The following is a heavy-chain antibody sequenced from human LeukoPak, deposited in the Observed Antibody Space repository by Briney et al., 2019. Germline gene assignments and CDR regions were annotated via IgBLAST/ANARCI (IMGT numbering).Heavy chain of an antibody. Sequence: GGSLRLSCAASGFTFSSYAMHWVRQAPGKGLEWVAVISYDGSNKYYADSVKGRFTISRDNSKNTLYLQMNSLRAEDTAVYYCARDMTYYYGMDVWGQGTTVTVSS. D-gene: IGHD3-16*01. CDR2: ISYDGSNK. J-gene: IGHJ6*02. CDR3: ARDMTYYYGMDV. CDR1: GFTFSSYA. V-gene: IGHV3-30-3*01.